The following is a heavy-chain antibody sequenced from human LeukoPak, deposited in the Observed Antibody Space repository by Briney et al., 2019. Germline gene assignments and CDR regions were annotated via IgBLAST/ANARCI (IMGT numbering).Heavy chain of an antibody. J-gene: IGHJ4*02. Sequence: SETLSLTCAVYGGSFSGYYWSWIRQPPGKGLEWIGEINHSGSTNYNPSLKSRVTITVDTSKDQFSLKLSSVTAADTAVYYCARGRDGYKRFDYWGQGTLVTVSS. V-gene: IGHV4-34*01. CDR2: INHSGST. CDR1: GGSFSGYY. D-gene: IGHD5-24*01. CDR3: ARGRDGYKRFDY.